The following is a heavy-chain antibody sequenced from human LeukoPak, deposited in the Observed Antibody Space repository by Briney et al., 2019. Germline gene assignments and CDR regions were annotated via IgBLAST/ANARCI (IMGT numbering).Heavy chain of an antibody. CDR3: ARAQYYDFWSGYYPNKYYFDY. CDR2: IYHSGST. V-gene: IGHV4-38-2*02. J-gene: IGHJ4*02. CDR1: GYSISSGYY. Sequence: SETLSLTCTVSGYSISSGYYWGWIRQPPVKGLEWIGSIYHSGSTYYNPSLKSRVTISVDTSKNQFSLKLSSVTAADTAVYYCARAQYYDFWSGYYPNKYYFDYWGQGTLVTVSS. D-gene: IGHD3-3*01.